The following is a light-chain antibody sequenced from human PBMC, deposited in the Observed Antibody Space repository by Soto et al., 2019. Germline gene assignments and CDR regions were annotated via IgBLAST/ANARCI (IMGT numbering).Light chain of an antibody. CDR1: SSDIGGYNA. Sequence: QSVLTQPASVSGSPGQTITISCTGTSSDIGGYNAVSWYQHHPGKAPKLIIYEVTHRPAGISDRFSASKSGNTASLTISGLQAEEEADYYCNSFRVNHLYVFGTGTKLTVL. J-gene: IGLJ1*01. V-gene: IGLV2-14*01. CDR3: NSFRVNHLYV. CDR2: EVT.